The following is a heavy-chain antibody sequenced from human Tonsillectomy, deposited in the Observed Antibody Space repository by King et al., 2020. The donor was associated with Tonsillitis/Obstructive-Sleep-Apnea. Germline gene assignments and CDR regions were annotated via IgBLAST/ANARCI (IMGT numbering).Heavy chain of an antibody. J-gene: IGHJ4*02. CDR1: GYTFTGYY. CDR2: INPNSGGT. D-gene: IGHD4-17*01. CDR3: ARDPPSTVPTWDY. Sequence: VQLVESGAEVKKTGASVKVSCTASGYTFTGYYMHWVRQAPGQGLEWMGCINPNSGGTHYAQKFQGRVTMTRDTSINTAYMELSSLTSDDTAVYYCARDPPSTVPTWDYWGQGTLVTVSS. V-gene: IGHV1-2*02.